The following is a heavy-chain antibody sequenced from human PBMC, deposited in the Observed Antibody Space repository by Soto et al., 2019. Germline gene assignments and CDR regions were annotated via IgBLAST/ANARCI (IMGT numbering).Heavy chain of an antibody. J-gene: IGHJ3*02. CDR2: INHSGST. CDR1: GGSFSGYY. V-gene: IGHV4-34*01. CDR3: ARARYGSGWYRDDAFGI. D-gene: IGHD6-19*01. Sequence: QVQLQQWGAGLLKPSETLSLTCAVYGGSFSGYYWSWIRQPPGKGLEWIGEINHSGSTNYNPSLKSRVTISVDTSKNQFSLKLSSVTAADTAVYYCARARYGSGWYRDDAFGIWGQGTMVTVSS.